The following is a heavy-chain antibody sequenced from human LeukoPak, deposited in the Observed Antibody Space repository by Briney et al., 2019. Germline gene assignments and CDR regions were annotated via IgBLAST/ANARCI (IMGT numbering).Heavy chain of an antibody. V-gene: IGHV4-39*07. CDR2: IYYSGST. Sequence: SETLSLTCTVSGGSISSSSYYWGWIRQPPGKGLEWIGSIYYSGSTYYNPSLKSRITISVDTSKNQFSLKLSSVTAADTAVYYCARGDCSSTICYSPMDVWGKGTTVTVSS. D-gene: IGHD2-2*01. CDR1: GGSISSSSYY. CDR3: ARGDCSSTICYSPMDV. J-gene: IGHJ6*03.